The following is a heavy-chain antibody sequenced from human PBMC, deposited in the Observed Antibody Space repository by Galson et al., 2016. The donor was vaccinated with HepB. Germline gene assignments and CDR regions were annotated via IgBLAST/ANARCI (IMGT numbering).Heavy chain of an antibody. CDR3: AKCRPDYYGSGSYAPLDY. Sequence: SLRLSCAASRFTFSNYGMHWVRQAPGKGLEWVAVIWYDGSQKYYADSVKGRFTISRDNSKNTLSLQMNSLRAEDTAVYYCAKCRPDYYGSGSYAPLDYWGQGTLVTVSA. CDR2: IWYDGSQK. CDR1: RFTFSNYG. D-gene: IGHD3-10*01. V-gene: IGHV3-33*06. J-gene: IGHJ4*02.